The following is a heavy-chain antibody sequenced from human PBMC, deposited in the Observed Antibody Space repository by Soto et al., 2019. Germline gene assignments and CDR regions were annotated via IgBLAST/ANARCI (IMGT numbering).Heavy chain of an antibody. V-gene: IGHV3-48*02. CDR3: ARDRRFGELRYYYGMDV. CDR1: GFTFSSYS. CDR2: ISSSSSTI. D-gene: IGHD3-10*01. Sequence: LRLSCAASGFTFSSYSMNWVRQAPGKGLEWVSYISSSSSTIYYADSVKGRFTISRDNAKNSLYLQMNSLRDEDTAVYYCARDRRFGELRYYYGMDVWGQGTTVTAP. J-gene: IGHJ6*02.